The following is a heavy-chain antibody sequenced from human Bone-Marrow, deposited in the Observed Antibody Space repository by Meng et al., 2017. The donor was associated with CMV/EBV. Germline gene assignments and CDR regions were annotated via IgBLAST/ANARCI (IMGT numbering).Heavy chain of an antibody. V-gene: IGHV3-7*01. Sequence: GESLKISCAASGFIFSSYWMTWVRQAPGKGLEWVANINQDGSEKKYVDSVKGRFTISRDNSKNTLYLQMNSLRAEDTAVYYCAREGLGTFDYWGQGTLVTVSS. CDR1: GFIFSSYW. J-gene: IGHJ4*02. D-gene: IGHD3-10*01. CDR2: INQDGSEK. CDR3: AREGLGTFDY.